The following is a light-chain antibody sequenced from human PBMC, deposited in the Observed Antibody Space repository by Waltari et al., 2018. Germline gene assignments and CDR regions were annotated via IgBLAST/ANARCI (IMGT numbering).Light chain of an antibody. CDR1: SSYVGGSNY. J-gene: IGLJ2*01. CDR2: DVR. CDR3: SSYTSSSTPGV. V-gene: IGLV2-14*03. Sequence: QSALPQPASVSGSPGQSITISCPATSSYVGGSNYVSWYQQHPGKAPKLMIYDVRNRPSGVSNRFSGSKSGNTASLTISVLQAEDEADYYCSSYTSSSTPGVFGGGTKLTVL.